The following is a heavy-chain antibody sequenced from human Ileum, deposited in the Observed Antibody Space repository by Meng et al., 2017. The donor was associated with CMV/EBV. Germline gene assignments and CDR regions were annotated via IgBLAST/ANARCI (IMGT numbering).Heavy chain of an antibody. J-gene: IGHJ5*02. CDR2: ICGTGTI. D-gene: IGHD3-10*01. Sequence: QVQLQESGPGLVRPSETLSLICTVSGGSISTYCWNWLRQSAGKRLEWIGRICGTGTIQYNPSFKSRLTLSLDTSKSQFSLRLTSVTAADTAVYFCARRVREVRERSWENWLTPWGQGILVTVSS. CDR3: ARRVREVRERSWENWLTP. V-gene: IGHV4-4*07. CDR1: GGSISTYC.